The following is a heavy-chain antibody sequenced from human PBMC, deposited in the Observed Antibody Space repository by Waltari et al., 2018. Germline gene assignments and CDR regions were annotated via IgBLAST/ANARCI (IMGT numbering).Heavy chain of an antibody. CDR3: ARDGYQLIENYYYYYGMNV. V-gene: IGHV4-61*02. D-gene: IGHD2-2*01. CDR2: IHPRGTT. CDR1: GDSITNNIYF. J-gene: IGHJ6*02. Sequence: HVQLQESGPGVVKPSQTLSLTCTVSGDSITNNIYFLSWIRQPAGKGLEWIGRIHPRGTTNEHAARKARVTIAVDVSNSQTSLELTSVTTADTAVYYCARDGYQLIENYYYYYGMNVWSQGTTVTVSS.